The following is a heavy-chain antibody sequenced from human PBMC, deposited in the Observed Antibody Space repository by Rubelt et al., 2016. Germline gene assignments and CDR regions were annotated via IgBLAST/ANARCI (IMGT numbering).Heavy chain of an antibody. J-gene: IGHJ6*02. CDR2: IWYDGSNK. CDR1: GFTFSSYG. V-gene: IGHV3-33*01. D-gene: IGHD2/OR15-2a*01. CDR3: ARAYYTGYYYYGMDV. Sequence: AASGFTFSSYGMHWVRQAPGKGLEWVAVIWYDGSNKYYADSVKGRFTISRDNSKNTLYLQMNSLRAEDTAVYYCARAYYTGYYYYGMDVWGQGTTVTVSS.